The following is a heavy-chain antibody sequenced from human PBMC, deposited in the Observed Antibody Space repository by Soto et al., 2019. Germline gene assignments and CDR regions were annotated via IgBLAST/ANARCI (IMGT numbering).Heavy chain of an antibody. Sequence: QVQLVESGGGVVQPGRSLRLSCAASGFTFSSYPMDWVRQAPGKGLEWVAVISYDGTNEHYADSVKGRFTISRDNSKNKRYLQMNSMRAEDTAVDYCARPCRDRSNPFYYYYGMAVWGQGTTVTVSS. CDR1: GFTFSSYP. V-gene: IGHV3-30-3*01. CDR2: ISYDGTNE. D-gene: IGHD6-13*01. J-gene: IGHJ6*02. CDR3: ARPCRDRSNPFYYYYGMAV.